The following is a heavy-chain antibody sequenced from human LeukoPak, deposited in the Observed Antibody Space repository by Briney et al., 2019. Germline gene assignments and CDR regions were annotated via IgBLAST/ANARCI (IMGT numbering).Heavy chain of an antibody. CDR1: GFTFSSYS. Sequence: GGSLRLSCAASGFTFSSYSMNWVRQAPGKGLEWVSSISSSSSYIYYADSVKGRFTISRDNAKNSLYLQMNCLRAEDTAVYYCARVHSTSDRWGLPDYWGQGTLVTVSS. V-gene: IGHV3-21*01. CDR2: ISSSSSYI. D-gene: IGHD1-26*01. CDR3: ARVHSTSDRWGLPDY. J-gene: IGHJ4*02.